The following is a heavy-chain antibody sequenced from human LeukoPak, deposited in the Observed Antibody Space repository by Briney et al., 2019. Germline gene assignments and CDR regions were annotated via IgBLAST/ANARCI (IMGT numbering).Heavy chain of an antibody. CDR3: AKPSYYDSSGYDY. CDR1: GFTFSSYA. CDR2: ISGSGGST. Sequence: GGSLRLSCAASGFTFSSYAMSWVRQAPGKGLEWVPAISGSGGSTYYADSVKGRFTISRDNSKNTLYLQMNSLRAEDTAVYYCAKPSYYDSSGYDYWGQGTLVTVSS. J-gene: IGHJ4*02. D-gene: IGHD3-22*01. V-gene: IGHV3-23*01.